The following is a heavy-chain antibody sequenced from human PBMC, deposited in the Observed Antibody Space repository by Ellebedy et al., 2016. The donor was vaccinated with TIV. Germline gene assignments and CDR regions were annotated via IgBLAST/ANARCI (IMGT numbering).Heavy chain of an antibody. Sequence: MPSETLSLTCTVSGGSISSGTYYWGWIRPPPGKDLDWIGYILYSGGTYYNPSLKSRVTISVDTSKNQLSLKLSSVTAAATAVYYCAREDFGYSGYRIFDYWGQGTLVTVSS. V-gene: IGHV4-30-4*08. D-gene: IGHD5-12*01. J-gene: IGHJ4*02. CDR3: AREDFGYSGYRIFDY. CDR2: ILYSGGT. CDR1: GGSISSGTYY.